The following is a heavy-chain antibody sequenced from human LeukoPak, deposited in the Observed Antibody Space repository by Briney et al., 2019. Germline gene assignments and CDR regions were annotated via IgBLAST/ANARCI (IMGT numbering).Heavy chain of an antibody. CDR1: GFTFSSYS. J-gene: IGHJ6*02. D-gene: IGHD2-15*01. Sequence: GGSLRLSCAASGFTFSSYSMNWVRQAPGKGLEWVSAISGSGGSTYYADSVKGRFTISRDNSKNTLYLQMNSLRAEDTAVYYCAKDLRYCSGGSCYLSEDYYYGMDVWGQGTTVTVSS. CDR2: ISGSGGST. CDR3: AKDLRYCSGGSCYLSEDYYYGMDV. V-gene: IGHV3-23*01.